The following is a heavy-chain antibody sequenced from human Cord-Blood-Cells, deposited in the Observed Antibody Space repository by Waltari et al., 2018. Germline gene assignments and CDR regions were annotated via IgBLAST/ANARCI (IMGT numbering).Heavy chain of an antibody. Sequence: QLQLQESGPGLVKPSETLSLTCTVSGGSISSSSYYWGWIRQPPGKGLEWIGSIYYSGSTYYNPSLKSRVTISVDTSKNQFSLKLSSVTAADTAVYYCARHVVTRYQLLYWFDPWGQGTLVTVSS. J-gene: IGHJ5*02. CDR3: ARHVVTRYQLLYWFDP. V-gene: IGHV4-39*01. CDR1: GGSISSSSYY. CDR2: IYYSGST. D-gene: IGHD2-2*01.